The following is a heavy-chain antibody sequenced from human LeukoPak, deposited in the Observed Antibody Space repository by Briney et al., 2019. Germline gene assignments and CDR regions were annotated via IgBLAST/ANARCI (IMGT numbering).Heavy chain of an antibody. CDR1: GGGTFNNYA. Sequence: SVKVSCEASGGGTFNNYAISWGRQAPGQGLEWVGRIIPIFGTTTYAQEFQGRVTINADASTNIAYMELTNLKSDDTGLYYCAGGFCSGSVCSRIWMAVRGWFDPWGPGTLIIVSS. V-gene: IGHV1-69*13. J-gene: IGHJ5*02. D-gene: IGHD3-10*01. CDR2: IIPIFGTT. CDR3: AGGFCSGSVCSRIWMAVRGWFDP.